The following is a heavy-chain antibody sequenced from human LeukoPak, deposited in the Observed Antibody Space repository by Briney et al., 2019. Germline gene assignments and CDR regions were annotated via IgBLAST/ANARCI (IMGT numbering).Heavy chain of an antibody. D-gene: IGHD3-10*01. CDR2: ISGSGGST. CDR3: AKADFGFGVFDY. J-gene: IGHJ4*02. CDR1: GSTFSSYA. V-gene: IGHV3-23*01. Sequence: GGSLRLSCAASGSTFSSYAMSWVRQAPGKGLEWVSAISGSGGSTYYADSVKGRFTISRDNSKNTLYLQMNSLRAEDTAVYYCAKADFGFGVFDYWGQGTLVTVSS.